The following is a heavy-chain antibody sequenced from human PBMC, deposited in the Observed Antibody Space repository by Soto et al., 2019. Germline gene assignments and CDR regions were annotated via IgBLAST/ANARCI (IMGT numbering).Heavy chain of an antibody. CDR2: ISGSGGST. D-gene: IGHD3-9*01. J-gene: IGHJ3*02. V-gene: IGHV3-23*01. Sequence: GGSLRLSCAASGFTFSSYAMSWVRQAPGKGLEWVSAISGSGGSTYYADSVKGRFTISRDNSKNTLYLQMNSLRAEDTAVYYCAGEYDILTGYYRGFAFDIWGQGTMVTVSS. CDR1: GFTFSSYA. CDR3: AGEYDILTGYYRGFAFDI.